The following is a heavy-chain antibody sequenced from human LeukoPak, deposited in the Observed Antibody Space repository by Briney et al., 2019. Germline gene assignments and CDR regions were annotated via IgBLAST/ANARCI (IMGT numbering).Heavy chain of an antibody. CDR1: GGSIISGTYS. Sequence: SETLSLTCAVSGGSIISGTYSWSWIRQPPGKGLEWIGYICHSGSTYYNPSLKSRVTISVDESKNQFSLKLSSVTAADTAVYYCARAPYCSSTSCYPSWFDPWGQGTLVTVSS. CDR2: ICHSGST. D-gene: IGHD2-2*01. J-gene: IGHJ5*02. CDR3: ARAPYCSSTSCYPSWFDP. V-gene: IGHV4-30-2*01.